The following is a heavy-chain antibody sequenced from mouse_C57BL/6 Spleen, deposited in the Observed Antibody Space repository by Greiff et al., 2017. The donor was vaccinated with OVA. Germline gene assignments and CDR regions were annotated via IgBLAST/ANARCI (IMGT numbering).Heavy chain of an antibody. Sequence: VQLQQSGAELVRPGASVTLSCKASGYTFTDYEMHWVKQTPVHGLEWIGAIDPETGGTAYNQKFKGKAILTADKSSSTAYMELRSLTSEDSAVYYCTRWLITTVVDYWGQGTTLTVSS. D-gene: IGHD1-1*01. CDR2: IDPETGGT. V-gene: IGHV1-15*01. J-gene: IGHJ2*01. CDR3: TRWLITTVVDY. CDR1: GYTFTDYE.